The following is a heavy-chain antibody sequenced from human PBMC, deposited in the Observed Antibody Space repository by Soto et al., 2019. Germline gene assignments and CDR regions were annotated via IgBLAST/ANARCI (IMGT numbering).Heavy chain of an antibody. D-gene: IGHD1-26*01. V-gene: IGHV4-31*03. J-gene: IGHJ4*02. CDR3: ARTRVGASSPTDV. Sequence: SETLSLTCSVSGDSISRGGYYWGWIRQHPGKGLEWIGYIYYDGEAFHNPSLKSRITMSSDKSRNQFSLRLTSVTATDTAVYYCARTRVGASSPTDVWGQGTLVTVSS. CDR1: GDSISRGGYY. CDR2: IYYDGEA.